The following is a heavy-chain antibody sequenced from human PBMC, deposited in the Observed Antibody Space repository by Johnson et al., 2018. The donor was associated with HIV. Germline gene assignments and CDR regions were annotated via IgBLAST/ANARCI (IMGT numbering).Heavy chain of an antibody. CDR3: AREYSSLSQGAFDI. Sequence: VQLVESGGGLIQPGGSLRLSCAASGLNVSSTYMSWVRQAPGKGLEWVSVMYRGGSTYYPDSVKGRFTISRDNAKKTLYLQMNSLRAEDTAVYYCAREYSSLSQGAFDIWGQGTMVTVSS. D-gene: IGHD6-6*01. V-gene: IGHV3-53*01. CDR2: MYRGGST. CDR1: GLNVSSTY. J-gene: IGHJ3*02.